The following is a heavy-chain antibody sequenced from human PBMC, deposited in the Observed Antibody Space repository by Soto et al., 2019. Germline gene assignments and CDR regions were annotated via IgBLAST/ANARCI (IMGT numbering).Heavy chain of an antibody. CDR2: INPNGGST. V-gene: IGHV1-46*01. CDR1: ACNFINYY. J-gene: IGHJ6*02. Sequence: QVHLVQSGAEVKKPGASVKVSCKESACNFINYYIHWVRQAPGQGLEWMGIINPNGGSTTYAQKFQGRVTLTRDTSTSTVYMDLSSLTSEDTAIYYCARDGWFSALRIPFGMDVWGQGTTVTVSS. CDR3: ARDGWFSALRIPFGMDV. D-gene: IGHD3-3*01.